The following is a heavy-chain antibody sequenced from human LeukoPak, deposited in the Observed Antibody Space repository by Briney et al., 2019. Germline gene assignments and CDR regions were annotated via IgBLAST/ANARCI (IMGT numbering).Heavy chain of an antibody. CDR3: AKDWAVAGTMYYLDY. CDR2: ISWNSDSI. CDR1: GFTFDDYA. D-gene: IGHD6-19*01. Sequence: GGSLRLSCAASGFTFDDYAMHWVRQAPGKGLEWVSGISWNSDSIGYADSVKGRFTISRDNAKNSLYLQMNSLRAEDTASYYCAKDWAVAGTMYYLDYWGQGTLVTVSS. V-gene: IGHV3-9*01. J-gene: IGHJ4*02.